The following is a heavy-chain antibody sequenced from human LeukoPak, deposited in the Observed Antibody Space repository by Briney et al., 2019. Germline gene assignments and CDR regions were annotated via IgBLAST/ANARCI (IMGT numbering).Heavy chain of an antibody. J-gene: IGHJ6*02. CDR2: IYYRGST. V-gene: IGHV4-39*01. CDR1: GGSISSSSYY. CDR3: ARLIWFGELSGYGMDV. D-gene: IGHD3-10*01. Sequence: PSETLSLTCTVSGGSISSSSYYWGWIRQPPGKGLEWIGSIYYRGSTYYNPSLKSRVTISVDTSKNQFSLKLSSVTAADTAVYYCARLIWFGELSGYGMDVWGQGTTVTVSS.